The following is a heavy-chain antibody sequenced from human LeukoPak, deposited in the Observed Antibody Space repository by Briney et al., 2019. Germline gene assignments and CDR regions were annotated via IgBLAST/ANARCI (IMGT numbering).Heavy chain of an antibody. CDR3: ARCRYSYDLYYYYYYMDV. Sequence: GGSLRLSCAASGFTVSSYYMNWVRQAPGKELEWVSVIYTGGGRYYADSVRGRFTISRDTSKNMVFLQMNSLRVEDTAVYYCARCRYSYDLYYYYYYMDVWGKGTTVTVSS. CDR1: GFTVSSYY. CDR2: IYTGGGR. V-gene: IGHV3-53*01. J-gene: IGHJ6*03. D-gene: IGHD5-18*01.